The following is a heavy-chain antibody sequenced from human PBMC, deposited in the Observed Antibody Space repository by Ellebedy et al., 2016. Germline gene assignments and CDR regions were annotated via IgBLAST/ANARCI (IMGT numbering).Heavy chain of an antibody. Sequence: SETLSLXXAVYGGSFSGYYWSWIRQPPGKGLEWIGEINHSGNTNYNSSLESRVTVSVDTSKNQFSLEMTSVTAADTAVYYCARVPYYDILTGYFRDAFDIWGQGTMVTVSS. CDR3: ARVPYYDILTGYFRDAFDI. CDR2: INHSGNT. D-gene: IGHD3-9*01. J-gene: IGHJ3*02. V-gene: IGHV4-34*01. CDR1: GGSFSGYY.